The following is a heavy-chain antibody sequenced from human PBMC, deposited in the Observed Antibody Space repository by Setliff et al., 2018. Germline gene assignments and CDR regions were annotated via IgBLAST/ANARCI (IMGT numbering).Heavy chain of an antibody. J-gene: IGHJ4*02. D-gene: IGHD2-15*01. CDR1: GCSITSGGGFY. Sequence: PSETLSLTCSVSGCSITSGGGFYWAWIRQPPGKELEWIGGFYSFGSIYYSPSLKNRVTISGDTSSNQFSLNLNSVTAADTAVYYCARGLNSDSWTFAYWGQGSLVTVSS. V-gene: IGHV4-39*01. CDR3: ARGLNSDSWTFAY. CDR2: FYSFGSI.